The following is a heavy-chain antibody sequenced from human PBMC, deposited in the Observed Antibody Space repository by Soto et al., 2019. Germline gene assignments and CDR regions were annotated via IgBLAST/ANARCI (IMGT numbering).Heavy chain of an antibody. CDR3: ARVKAGDHSGYERRYYFDY. D-gene: IGHD5-12*01. V-gene: IGHV1-18*01. Sequence: QVQLVQSGAEVKKPGASVKVSCKASGYTFTSYGISWVRQAPGQGLEWMGWISAYNGNTNYAQKLQGRVTMTTDTSTSTAYMELRSLRSDDTAVYYCARVKAGDHSGYERRYYFDYWGQGTLVTVSS. CDR2: ISAYNGNT. CDR1: GYTFTSYG. J-gene: IGHJ4*02.